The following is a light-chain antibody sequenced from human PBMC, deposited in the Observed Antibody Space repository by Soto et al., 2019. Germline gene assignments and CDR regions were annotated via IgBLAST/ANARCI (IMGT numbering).Light chain of an antibody. J-gene: IGKJ4*01. CDR2: AAS. V-gene: IGKV1-12*01. Sequence: DIQMTQSPSSVSASVGDRVTITCRASQGISSRLAWYQQKPGKAPNLLIYAASNLQSGVPSRFSGSGSETDLTLTIVSLQPEDFGTYYCQQANSFPLTFGGGTKVQIK. CDR1: QGISSR. CDR3: QQANSFPLT.